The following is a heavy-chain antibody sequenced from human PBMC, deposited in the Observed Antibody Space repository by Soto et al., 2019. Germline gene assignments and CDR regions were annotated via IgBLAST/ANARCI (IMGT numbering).Heavy chain of an antibody. CDR3: ARVRAQQLGIDGIDP. CDR1: CASDHSGGPS. D-gene: IGHD6-13*01. V-gene: IGHV4-30-2*01. CDR2: ADLSGMP. Sequence: RSSCVPCASDHSGGPSWRGVGRPAGQVMECVGNADLSGMPSYNPSLKSRVTISVDRSKNQFSMKLSSVPAPDTAVYYCARVRAQQLGIDGIDPWGQGTTVT. J-gene: IGHJ6*02.